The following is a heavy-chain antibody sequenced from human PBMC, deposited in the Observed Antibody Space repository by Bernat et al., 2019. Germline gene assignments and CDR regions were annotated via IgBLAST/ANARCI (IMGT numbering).Heavy chain of an antibody. Sequence: QVQLVESGGGVVQPVRSLRLSCAASGFTFSSYAMHWVRQAPGKGLEWVAVISYDGSNKYYADSVKCRFTISRDNSKNTLYLQMNSLRAEDTAVYYCARDALNYWGKGTLVTVSA. CDR3: ARDALNY. CDR2: ISYDGSNK. J-gene: IGHJ4*02. V-gene: IGHV3-30-3*01. CDR1: GFTFSSYA.